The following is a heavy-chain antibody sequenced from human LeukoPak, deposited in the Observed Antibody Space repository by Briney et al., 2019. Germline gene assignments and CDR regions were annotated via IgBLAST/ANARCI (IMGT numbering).Heavy chain of an antibody. J-gene: IGHJ4*02. D-gene: IGHD6-19*01. V-gene: IGHV3-48*03. Sequence: GGSLRLSCAASGFTFSSYEMNWVRQAPGKGLEWFSYISSSGTTTYYAEPVKGRYTLSRDNSENRVYLQMNSLRGEDRAVYYCAGYSSALDYWGEGTLVTVSS. CDR3: AGYSSALDY. CDR2: ISSSGTTT. CDR1: GFTFSSYE.